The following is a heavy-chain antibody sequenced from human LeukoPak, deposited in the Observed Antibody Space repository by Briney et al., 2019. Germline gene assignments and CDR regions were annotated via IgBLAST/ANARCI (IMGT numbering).Heavy chain of an antibody. J-gene: IGHJ3*02. CDR1: GFTFDDFA. Sequence: GRSLGLSCATSGFTFDDFAMHWVRQAPGKGLEWVSHISWNSDTITYADSVKGRFTISRDNAKNSLYLQISSLRDEDTAFYYCAKDIDSAGYGAFEIWGQGTAVTVSS. D-gene: IGHD3-22*01. CDR3: AKDIDSAGYGAFEI. V-gene: IGHV3-9*01. CDR2: ISWNSDTI.